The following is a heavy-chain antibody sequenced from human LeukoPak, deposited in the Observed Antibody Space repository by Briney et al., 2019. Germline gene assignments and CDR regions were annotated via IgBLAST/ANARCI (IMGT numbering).Heavy chain of an antibody. J-gene: IGHJ4*02. CDR3: TTGHY. CDR1: GFTFRTMW. V-gene: IGHV3-15*01. Sequence: NPGGSLRLSCAASGFTFRTMWMSWVRLAPGKGLGWVGRIKDETDGGTTDYAASVKGRFTISRDDSKNTLFLQMNSLRVGDTAVYYCTTGHYWGQGAQVTVSS. CDR2: IKDETDGGTT.